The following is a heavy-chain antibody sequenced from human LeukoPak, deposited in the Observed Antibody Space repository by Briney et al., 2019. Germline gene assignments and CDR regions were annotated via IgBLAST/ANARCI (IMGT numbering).Heavy chain of an antibody. CDR3: AKDYYGSGSYLWYFDY. CDR1: GFTFSSYG. CDR2: ISYDGSNK. J-gene: IGHJ4*02. D-gene: IGHD3-10*01. V-gene: IGHV3-30*18. Sequence: GRSLRLSCAASGFTFSSYGMHWVRQAPGKGLEWVAVISYDGSNKYYADSVKGRFTISRDNSKNTLYLQMNSLRAEDTAVYYCAKDYYGSGSYLWYFDYWGQGTLVTVSS.